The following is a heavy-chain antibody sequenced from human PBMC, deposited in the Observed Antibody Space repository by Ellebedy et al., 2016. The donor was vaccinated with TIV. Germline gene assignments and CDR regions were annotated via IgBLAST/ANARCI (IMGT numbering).Heavy chain of an antibody. Sequence: AASVKVSCKASGYTFTTYGIYWVRQAPGQRLEWMGRINVGNGNTEYSQKFQGRVTITRDTFASTAYMEVSSLRSEDTAVYYCARRNHYKYAMDIWGQGTTVTVSS. D-gene: IGHD1-14*01. J-gene: IGHJ6*02. CDR2: INVGNGNT. V-gene: IGHV1-3*01. CDR1: GYTFTTYG. CDR3: ARRNHYKYAMDI.